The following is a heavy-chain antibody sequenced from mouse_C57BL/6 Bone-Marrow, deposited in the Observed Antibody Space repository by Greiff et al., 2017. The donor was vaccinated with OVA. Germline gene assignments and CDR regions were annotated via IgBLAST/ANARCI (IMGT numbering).Heavy chain of an antibody. CDR1: GYTFTSYW. CDR2: IHPNSGST. CDR3: ASRGFGGYYLYYFDY. D-gene: IGHD2-3*01. Sequence: VQLQQPGAELVKPGASVKLSCKASGYTFTSYWMHWVKQRPGQGLEWIGMIHPNSGSTNYNEKFKSKATLTVGKSSSTAYMQLSSLTSEDSAVYYCASRGFGGYYLYYFDYWGQGTTLTVSS. V-gene: IGHV1-64*01. J-gene: IGHJ2*01.